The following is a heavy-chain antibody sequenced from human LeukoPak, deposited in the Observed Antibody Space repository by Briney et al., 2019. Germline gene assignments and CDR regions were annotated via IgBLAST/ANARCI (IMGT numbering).Heavy chain of an antibody. Sequence: SETLSLTCAVYGGSFSGYYWGWIRKPPGKGREWIGEINHSGSTNYNPSLKSRVTISVDTSKNQFSLKLSSVTAADTAVYYCARHGKWVGYYGSGSYYNAPRFDYWGQGTLVTVSS. V-gene: IGHV4-34*01. CDR3: ARHGKWVGYYGSGSYYNAPRFDY. CDR2: INHSGST. J-gene: IGHJ4*02. D-gene: IGHD3-10*01. CDR1: GGSFSGYY.